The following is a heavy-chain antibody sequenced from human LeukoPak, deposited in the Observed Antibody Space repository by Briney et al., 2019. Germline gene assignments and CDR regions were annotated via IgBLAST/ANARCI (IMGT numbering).Heavy chain of an antibody. CDR2: ISSSSSSI. Sequence: GGSLRLSCAASGFTFSSYSMNWVRQAPGEGLEWVSYISSSSSSIYYTDSVKGRFTISRDNAKNSLYLQMNSLRAEDTGVYYCARIWVAVLPADGMDVWGLGTTVTVSS. D-gene: IGHD2-2*01. CDR3: ARIWVAVLPADGMDV. CDR1: GFTFSSYS. J-gene: IGHJ6*02. V-gene: IGHV3-48*04.